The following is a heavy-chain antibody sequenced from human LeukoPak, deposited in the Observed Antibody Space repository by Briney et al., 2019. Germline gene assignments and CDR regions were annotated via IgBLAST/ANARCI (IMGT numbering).Heavy chain of an antibody. Sequence: SETLSLTCTVSRYSISSGYYWGWIRQPPGKGLEWIGSVYQSGSTYYNPSLRNRVTISIDTSKNQFSLKLSSVTAADTAMYYCARLPLQRSGSYYNGLPYWGQGTLVTVSS. J-gene: IGHJ4*02. CDR3: ARLPLQRSGSYYNGLPY. V-gene: IGHV4-38-2*02. D-gene: IGHD3-10*01. CDR2: VYQSGST. CDR1: RYSISSGYY.